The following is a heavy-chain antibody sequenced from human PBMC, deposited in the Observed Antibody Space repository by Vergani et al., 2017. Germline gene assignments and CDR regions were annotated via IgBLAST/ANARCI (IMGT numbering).Heavy chain of an antibody. J-gene: IGHJ6*02. V-gene: IGHV1-69*12. CDR1: GGTFSSYA. D-gene: IGHD3-10*01. CDR2: IIPIFGTA. Sequence: QVQLVQSGAEVKKPGSSVKVSCKASGGTFSSYAISWVRQAPGQGLEWMGGIIPIFGTANYAQKFQGRVTITADESTSTAYMELSSLRSEDTAVDYCAGGMVRGVIGRMDDGRDVWGQGTTVTVSS. CDR3: AGGMVRGVIGRMDDGRDV.